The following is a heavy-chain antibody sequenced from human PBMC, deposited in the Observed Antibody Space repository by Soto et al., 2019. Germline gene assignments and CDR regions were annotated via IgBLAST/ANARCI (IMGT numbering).Heavy chain of an antibody. CDR1: GFTFDDYA. Sequence: PGGSLRLSCAASGFTFDDYAMHWVRQAPGKGLEWVSGISWNSGSIGYADSVKGRFTISRDNSKNTLYLQMNSLRAEDTAVYYCAKDGTAMVPPEAYFDYWGQGTLVTVSS. CDR3: AKDGTAMVPPEAYFDY. V-gene: IGHV3-9*01. CDR2: ISWNSGSI. D-gene: IGHD5-18*01. J-gene: IGHJ4*02.